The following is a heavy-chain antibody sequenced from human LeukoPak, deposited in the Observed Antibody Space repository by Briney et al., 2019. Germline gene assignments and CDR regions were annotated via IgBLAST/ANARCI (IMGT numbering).Heavy chain of an antibody. CDR1: GGSISSYY. CDR2: IYTSGST. V-gene: IGHV4-4*07. J-gene: IGHJ4*02. D-gene: IGHD1-26*01. CDR3: ARDPYSGSYRSHFDY. Sequence: SETLSLTCTVSGGSISSYYWSWIRQPAGKGQEWIGRIYTSGSTNYNPSLKSRVTMSVDTSKNQFSLKLSSVTAADTAVYYCARDPYSGSYRSHFDYWGQGTLVTVSS.